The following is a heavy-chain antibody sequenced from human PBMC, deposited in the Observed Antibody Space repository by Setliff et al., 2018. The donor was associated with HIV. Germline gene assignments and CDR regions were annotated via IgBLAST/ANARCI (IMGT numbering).Heavy chain of an antibody. CDR1: GFTISSYW. J-gene: IGHJ5*02. V-gene: IGHV3-7*03. D-gene: IGHD3-22*01. Sequence: GGSLRLSCGASGFTISSYWVTWVRQAPGKGLEWVANINQDGSDQNFVDSVTGRFTISRDNAKNSLYLQMNSLRVEDTAVYYCARVGGYYYDWFDPWGQGTLVTVSS. CDR3: ARVGGYYYDWFDP. CDR2: INQDGSDQ.